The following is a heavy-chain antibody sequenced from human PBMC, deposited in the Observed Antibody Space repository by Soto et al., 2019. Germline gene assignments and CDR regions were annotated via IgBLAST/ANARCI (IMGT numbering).Heavy chain of an antibody. CDR2: IYYSGST. V-gene: IGHV4-39*01. Sequence: PPETLSLTCTVSGGSISSSSYYWGWIRQPPGKGLEWIGSIYYSGSTYHNPSLKSRVTISVDTSKNQFSLKLSSVTAADTAVYYCARQFGGSSSWFNYWGQGTLVTVSS. CDR3: ARQFGGSSSWFNY. CDR1: GGSISSSSYY. J-gene: IGHJ4*02. D-gene: IGHD6-13*01.